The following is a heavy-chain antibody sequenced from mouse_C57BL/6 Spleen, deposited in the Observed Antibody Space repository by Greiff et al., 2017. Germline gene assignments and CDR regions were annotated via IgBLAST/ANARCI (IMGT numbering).Heavy chain of an antibody. CDR1: GYTFTSYW. Sequence: VQLQQPGAELVQPGASVKLSCKASGYTFTSYWMHWVKQRPGRGLEWIGRIDPNSGGTTYNEKFKSKATLTVDKPCSTAYMQRRSRTAEDSAVYYCERWRFCDDDGAMDYWGQGTSVTVSS. D-gene: IGHD2-4*01. CDR2: IDPNSGGT. CDR3: ERWRFCDDDGAMDY. J-gene: IGHJ4*01. V-gene: IGHV1-72*01.